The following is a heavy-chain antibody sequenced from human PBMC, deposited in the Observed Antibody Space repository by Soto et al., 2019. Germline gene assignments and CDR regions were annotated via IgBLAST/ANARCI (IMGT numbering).Heavy chain of an antibody. J-gene: IGHJ4*02. CDR1: GFTSNTYV. D-gene: IGHD1-26*01. CDR2: ISGGGGTT. CDR3: AKFGRSYLYLDF. Sequence: PGGSLRLSCEASGFTSNTYVMTWVRQAPGKGLEWVSGISGGGGTTYYADSVKGRFTISRDNSKNTVFLQMNSLRAEDTAVYYCAKFGRSYLYLDFWGQGTLVTVSS. V-gene: IGHV3-23*01.